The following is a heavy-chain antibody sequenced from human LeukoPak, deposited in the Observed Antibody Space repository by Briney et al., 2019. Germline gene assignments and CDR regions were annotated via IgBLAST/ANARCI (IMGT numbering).Heavy chain of an antibody. CDR3: AREGTAVATNFDY. V-gene: IGHV3-21*01. J-gene: IGHJ4*02. Sequence: GGSLRLSCAASGFTFSSYGMNWVRQAPGKGLEWVSSISSSNGYIYYADSVKGRFTISRDNAKNSLYLQMNSLRAEDTAVYYCAREGTAVATNFDYWGQGTLVTVSS. CDR1: GFTFSSYG. D-gene: IGHD5-18*01. CDR2: ISSSNGYI.